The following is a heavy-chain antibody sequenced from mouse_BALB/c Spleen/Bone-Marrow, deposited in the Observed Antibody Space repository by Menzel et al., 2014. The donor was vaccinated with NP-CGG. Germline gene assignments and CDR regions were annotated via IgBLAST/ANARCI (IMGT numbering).Heavy chain of an antibody. CDR1: GYTFTTYT. CDR3: ARPYDYGLDY. D-gene: IGHD1-1*02. CDR2: INPSRDYT. Sequence: VQLQQSGPDLARPWASVKMSCKASGYTFTTYTIHWVNQRPGQGLEWIGYINPSRDYTHYTQKFKDKATMTADKCSSIAYMQLSSVTSEDTSVYYCARPYDYGLDYWGQGTTLTVSS. V-gene: IGHV1-4*01. J-gene: IGHJ2*01.